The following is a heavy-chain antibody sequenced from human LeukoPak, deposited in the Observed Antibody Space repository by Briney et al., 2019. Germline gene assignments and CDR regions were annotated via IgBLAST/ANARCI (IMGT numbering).Heavy chain of an antibody. V-gene: IGHV3-23*01. CDR3: AKNPYGDYAFDY. J-gene: IGHJ4*02. Sequence: PGGSLRLSCAASGFTFSSYWMSWVRQAPGKGLEWVSAISGSGGSTYYADSVKGRFTISRDNSKNTLYLQMNSLRAEDTAVYYCAKNPYGDYAFDYWGQGTLVTVSS. CDR2: ISGSGGST. CDR1: GFTFSSYW. D-gene: IGHD4-17*01.